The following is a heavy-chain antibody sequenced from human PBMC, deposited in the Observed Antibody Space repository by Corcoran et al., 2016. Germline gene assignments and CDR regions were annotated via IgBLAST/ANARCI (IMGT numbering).Heavy chain of an antibody. D-gene: IGHD5-12*01. CDR3: ARNELGLGGGY. CDR2: ISSSSSTI. Sequence: EVQLVESGGGLVQPGGSLRLSCAASGFTFSSYNMNWVRQAPGKGLEWVSYISSSSSTIYYADSVKGRFTISRDNAKNSLYLQMNSLRAEDTAVYYWARNELGLGGGYWGQGTMVTVSS. CDR1: GFTFSSYN. J-gene: IGHJ3*01. V-gene: IGHV3-48*04.